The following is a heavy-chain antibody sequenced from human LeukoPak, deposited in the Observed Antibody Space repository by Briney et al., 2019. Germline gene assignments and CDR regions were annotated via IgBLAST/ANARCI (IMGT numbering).Heavy chain of an antibody. J-gene: IGHJ4*02. CDR3: ARDHHSGALDY. V-gene: IGHV3-7*01. CDR1: GFTFSTAW. CDR2: INQGGSVT. D-gene: IGHD1-26*01. Sequence: AGSLRLSCAPSGFTFSTAWMTWVRQAPGQGLEWLGNINQGGSVTNYVDSVKGRFSISRDNAKDTMYRQMSSLRVEDTAVYYCARDHHSGALDYWGQGTLVTVS.